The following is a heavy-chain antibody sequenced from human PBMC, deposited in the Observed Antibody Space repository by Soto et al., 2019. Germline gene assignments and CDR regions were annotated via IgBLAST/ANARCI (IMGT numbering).Heavy chain of an antibody. V-gene: IGHV1-18*01. CDR2: ISAYNGNT. CDR1: GYTFTCYG. D-gene: IGHD3-3*01. CDR3: ARGPRYDFWSGYGSYYYYYGMDV. J-gene: IGHJ6*02. Sequence: ASVKVSCKASGYTFTCYGISWVRQAPGQGLEWMGWISAYNGNTNYAQKLQGRVTMTTDTSTSTAYMELRSLRSDDTAVYYCARGPRYDFWSGYGSYYYYYGMDVWGQGTTVTVSS.